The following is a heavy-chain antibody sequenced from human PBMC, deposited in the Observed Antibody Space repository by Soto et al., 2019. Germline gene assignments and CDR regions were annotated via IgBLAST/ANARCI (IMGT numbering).Heavy chain of an antibody. CDR2: IGTAGDT. CDR1: GFTFSSYD. CDR3: ARAAAVAGTYYYCYGMDV. V-gene: IGHV3-13*01. J-gene: IGHJ6*02. Sequence: EVQLVESGGGLVQPGGSLRLSCAASGFTFSSYDMHWVRQATGKGLEWVSAIGTAGDTYYPGSVKGRFTISRENAKNSLYLQMNSLRAEDTAVYYCARAAAVAGTYYYCYGMDVWGQGTTVTVSS. D-gene: IGHD6-19*01.